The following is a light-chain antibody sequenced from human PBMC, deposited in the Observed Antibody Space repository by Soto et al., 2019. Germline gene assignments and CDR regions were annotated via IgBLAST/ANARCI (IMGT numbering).Light chain of an antibody. CDR2: GAS. CDR3: QQYGSAPQT. V-gene: IGKV3-20*01. J-gene: IGKJ1*01. Sequence: EIVLTQSPGTLSLSPGERVTLSCRASQSDTNNFLAWYHQKPGQAPRLLIYGASTRATGIPDRFSGGGSGTDFTLTISRLEPEDFAVYYCQQYGSAPQTFGQGTKVDVK. CDR1: QSDTNNF.